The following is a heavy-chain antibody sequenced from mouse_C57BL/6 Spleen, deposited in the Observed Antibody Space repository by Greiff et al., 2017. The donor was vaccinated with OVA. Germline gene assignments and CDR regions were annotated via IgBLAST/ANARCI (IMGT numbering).Heavy chain of an antibody. CDR1: GYAFTNYL. CDR3: AREGYYYGSSYGDY. J-gene: IGHJ2*01. CDR2: INPGSGGT. V-gene: IGHV1-54*01. Sequence: QVQLQQSGAELVRPGTSVKVSCKASGYAFTNYLIEWVKQRPGQGLEWIGVINPGSGGTNYNEKFKGKATLTADKSSSTAYMQLSSLTSEDSAVYFCAREGYYYGSSYGDYWGQGTTLTVSS. D-gene: IGHD1-1*01.